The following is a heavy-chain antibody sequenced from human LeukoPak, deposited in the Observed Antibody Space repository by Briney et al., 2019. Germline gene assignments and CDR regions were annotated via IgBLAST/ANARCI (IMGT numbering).Heavy chain of an antibody. Sequence: GGSLRLSCAASGFTFSDYYMSWIRQAPGKGLEWVSYISSSGSTIYYADSVKGRFTISRDNAKNSLYLQMNSLRAEDTAVYYCARDTDSYYDYVWGSYRYPNWFDPWGQGTLVTVSS. V-gene: IGHV3-11*04. D-gene: IGHD3-16*02. J-gene: IGHJ5*02. CDR1: GFTFSDYY. CDR2: ISSSGSTI. CDR3: ARDTDSYYDYVWGSYRYPNWFDP.